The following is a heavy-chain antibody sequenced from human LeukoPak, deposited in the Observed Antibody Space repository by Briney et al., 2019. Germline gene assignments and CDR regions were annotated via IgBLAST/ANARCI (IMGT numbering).Heavy chain of an antibody. CDR2: INPSGGST. Sequence: ASVKVSCKASGYTFTSYYMHWVRQAPGQGLEWMGIINPSGGSTSYAQKFQGRVTMTRDMSTSTDYLELSSLRSEDTAVYYCARDNSVRDEAWWFNRWGQGTLVTVSS. D-gene: IGHD5-24*01. J-gene: IGHJ5*02. V-gene: IGHV1-46*01. CDR1: GYTFTSYY. CDR3: ARDNSVRDEAWWFNR.